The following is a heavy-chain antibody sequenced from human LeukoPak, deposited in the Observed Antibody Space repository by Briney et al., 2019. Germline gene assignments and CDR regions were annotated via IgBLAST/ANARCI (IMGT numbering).Heavy chain of an antibody. J-gene: IGHJ4*02. CDR1: GFTFSSFA. Sequence: GGSLRLSCAASGFTFSSFAMHWVRQAPGKGLEWVSVISYDGSNKYYADSVKGRFTISRDNSKNTLYLQMDSLRAEETAVYYCAYGSGSYQFDYWGQGTLVTASS. CDR3: AYGSGSYQFDY. D-gene: IGHD3-10*01. V-gene: IGHV3-30*04. CDR2: ISYDGSNK.